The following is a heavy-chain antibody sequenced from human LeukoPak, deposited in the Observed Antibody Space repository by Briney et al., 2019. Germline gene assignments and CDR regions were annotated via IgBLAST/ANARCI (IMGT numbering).Heavy chain of an antibody. J-gene: IGHJ5*02. Sequence: SETLSLTCTVSGGSISSYYWSWIRQPPGKGLEWIGYIYYSGSTNYNPSLKSRVTISVDTSKNQFSLKLSSVAAADTAVYYCARKVSYNWFDPWGQGTLVTVSS. CDR1: GGSISSYY. CDR2: IYYSGST. D-gene: IGHD1-14*01. V-gene: IGHV4-59*01. CDR3: ARKVSYNWFDP.